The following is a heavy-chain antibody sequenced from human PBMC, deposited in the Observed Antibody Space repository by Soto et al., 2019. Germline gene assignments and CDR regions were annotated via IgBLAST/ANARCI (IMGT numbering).Heavy chain of an antibody. CDR2: IRGSGGST. D-gene: IGHD1-26*01. CDR1: GFTFRSFA. Sequence: GTRRLSGSVSGFTFRSFAMSWIRQSPGEGLEWVSTIRGSGGSTYYADAVKGRFTISRDNSMGTLYLQMKSLRVEDTAIYYCGKEVSMGSTVGLGYWGQGGLVTGS. V-gene: IGHV3-23*01. CDR3: GKEVSMGSTVGLGY. J-gene: IGHJ4*02.